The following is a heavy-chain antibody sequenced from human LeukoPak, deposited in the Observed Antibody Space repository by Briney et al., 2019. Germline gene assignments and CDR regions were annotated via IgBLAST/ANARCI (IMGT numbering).Heavy chain of an antibody. J-gene: IGHJ4*02. CDR1: GFTFSNYA. D-gene: IGHD3-22*01. Sequence: PGGSLRLSCAASGFTFSNYAMSWVRQAPGKGLEWVSAISGSGGSTYYADSVKGRFTISGDNSKNTLYLQMNSLRAEDTAVYYCAKARVYYYDSSGFDYWGQGTLVTVSS. CDR3: AKARVYYYDSSGFDY. V-gene: IGHV3-23*01. CDR2: ISGSGGST.